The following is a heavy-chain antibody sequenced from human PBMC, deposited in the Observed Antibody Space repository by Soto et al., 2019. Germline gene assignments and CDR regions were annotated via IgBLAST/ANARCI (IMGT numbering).Heavy chain of an antibody. CDR3: ARDSNYYDSSGYSYYYGMDV. D-gene: IGHD3-22*01. CDR2: IYYSGST. V-gene: IGHV4-30-4*01. CDR1: GGSISSGDYY. J-gene: IGHJ6*02. Sequence: PSETLSLTCTVSGGSISSGDYYWSWIRQPPGKGLEWIGYIYYSGSTYYNPSLKSRVTISVDTSKNQFSLKLSSVTAADTAVYYCARDSNYYDSSGYSYYYGMDVRGQGTTVTVSS.